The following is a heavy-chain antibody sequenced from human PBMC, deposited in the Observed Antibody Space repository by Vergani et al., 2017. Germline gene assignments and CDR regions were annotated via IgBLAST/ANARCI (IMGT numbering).Heavy chain of an antibody. CDR2: IYHSGST. CDR1: GYSISSGYY. Sequence: QVQLQESGPGLVKPSETLSLTCTVSGYSISSGYYWGWIRQPPGKGLEWIGSIYHSGSTYYNPSLKSRVTISVDTSKNQFSLKLSSVTAADTAVYYCARGPRTTEAYYYYYMDVWGKGTTVTVSS. V-gene: IGHV4-38-2*02. J-gene: IGHJ6*03. D-gene: IGHD2/OR15-2a*01. CDR3: ARGPRTTEAYYYYYMDV.